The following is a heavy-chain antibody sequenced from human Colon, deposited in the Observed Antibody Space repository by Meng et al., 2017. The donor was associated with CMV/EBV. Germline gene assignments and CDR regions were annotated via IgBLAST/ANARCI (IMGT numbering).Heavy chain of an antibody. CDR1: GYKVRYSS. V-gene: IGHV1-46*01. J-gene: IGHJ4*02. CDR3: ARDNSNWSTDF. D-gene: IGHD4-11*01. Sequence: SCKTSGYKVRYSSMHWVRQAPGQGLEWMGIFDPSGASTNYAGNFVGRFTMTADMSTNTMHMELSSLRSDDTAVYYCARDNSNWSTDFWGQGTLVTVSS. CDR2: FDPSGAST.